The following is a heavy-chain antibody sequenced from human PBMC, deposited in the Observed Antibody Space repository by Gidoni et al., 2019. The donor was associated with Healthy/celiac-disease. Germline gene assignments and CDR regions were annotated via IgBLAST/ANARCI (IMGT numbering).Heavy chain of an antibody. Sequence: HVQLVQSGAEVKKPGSSVKVSCNAPGATFSSYAISWVRQAPGHGLEWMGGIIPIFGTANYAQKFQGRVTITADESTSTAYMELSSLRSEDTAVYYCARDRGSSSWSNWFDPWGQGTLVTVSS. CDR3: ARDRGSSSWSNWFDP. V-gene: IGHV1-69*01. CDR2: IIPIFGTA. D-gene: IGHD6-13*01. J-gene: IGHJ5*02. CDR1: GATFSSYA.